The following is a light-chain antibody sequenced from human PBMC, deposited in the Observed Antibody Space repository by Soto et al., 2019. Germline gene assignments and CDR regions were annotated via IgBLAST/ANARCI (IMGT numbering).Light chain of an antibody. CDR2: AES. J-gene: IGKJ3*01. Sequence: DIQLTQSPSFLSASVGDRVTITCRASQGISSYLAWYQQKPGKAPKLLIYAESTLQSGVPSRFSGSGSGTEFTLTISSLQPEDCATYNCQQLNSYRLTFGPWTKVDIK. CDR1: QGISSY. CDR3: QQLNSYRLT. V-gene: IGKV1-9*01.